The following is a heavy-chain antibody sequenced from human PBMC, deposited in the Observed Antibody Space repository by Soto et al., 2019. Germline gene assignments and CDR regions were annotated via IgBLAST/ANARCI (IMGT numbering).Heavy chain of an antibody. D-gene: IGHD2-15*01. J-gene: IGHJ4*02. Sequence: GGSLRLSCAASGFTFSNAWMSWVRQAPGKGLEWVGRIKSKTDGGTTDYAAPVKGRFTISRDDSKNTLYLQMNSLKTEDTAVYYCTTDPVVVAATLIDYWGQGTLVTVSS. CDR3: TTDPVVVAATLIDY. CDR2: IKSKTDGGTT. CDR1: GFTFSNAW. V-gene: IGHV3-15*01.